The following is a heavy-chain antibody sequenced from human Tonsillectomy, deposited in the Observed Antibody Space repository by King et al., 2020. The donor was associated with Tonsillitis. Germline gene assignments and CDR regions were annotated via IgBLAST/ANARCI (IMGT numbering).Heavy chain of an antibody. V-gene: IGHV3-23*04. J-gene: IGHJ4*02. CDR3: AKFLRYFDWLPTTLFDY. Sequence: VQLVESGGGLVQPGGSLRLSCAASGFTFSSYAMSWVRQAPGKGLEWVSAISGSGGSTYYADSVKGRFTISRDNSKNTLYLQMNSLRAEDTAVYYCAKFLRYFDWLPTTLFDYWGQGTLVTVSS. CDR1: GFTFSSYA. CDR2: ISGSGGST. D-gene: IGHD3-9*01.